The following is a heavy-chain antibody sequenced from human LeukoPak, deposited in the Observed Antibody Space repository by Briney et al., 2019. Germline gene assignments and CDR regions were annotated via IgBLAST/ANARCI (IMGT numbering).Heavy chain of an antibody. J-gene: IGHJ5*01. Sequence: GGSLRLSCAASGFTFSSYGVSWVRQAPGKGLEWVSAISGSGGTTYYADSVKGRFTISRDNSKNTLYLQMNSLRAEDTAVYYRPKRRLNICRWFASWGQGTLVNVSS. CDR3: PKRRLNICRWFAS. CDR2: ISGSGGTT. V-gene: IGHV3-23*01. D-gene: IGHD2/OR15-2a*01. CDR1: GFTFSSYG.